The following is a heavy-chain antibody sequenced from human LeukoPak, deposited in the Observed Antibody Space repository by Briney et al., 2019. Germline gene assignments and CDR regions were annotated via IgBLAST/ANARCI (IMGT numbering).Heavy chain of an antibody. CDR1: GFTFSSYE. CDR3: ARGGDYLDY. V-gene: IGHV3-30-3*01. CDR2: ISYDGSNK. D-gene: IGHD4-17*01. Sequence: GGSLRLSCAASGFTFSSYEMNWVRQAPGKGLEWVAVISYDGSNKYYADSVKGRFTISRDNSKNTLYLQMNSLRAEDTAVYYCARGGDYLDYWGQGTLVTVSS. J-gene: IGHJ4*02.